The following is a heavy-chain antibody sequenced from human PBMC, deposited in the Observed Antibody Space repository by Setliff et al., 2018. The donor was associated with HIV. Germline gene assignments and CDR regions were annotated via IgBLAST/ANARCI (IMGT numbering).Heavy chain of an antibody. CDR3: ARAAAYFNFWTGYHPHAFDI. D-gene: IGHD3-3*01. V-gene: IGHV3-7*01. J-gene: IGHJ3*02. CDR2: IGKDGSEK. Sequence: GGSLRLSCAASGFTFTNYWMNWVRQAPGKGLEWVANIGKDGSEKYYVDSVKGRFSISRDNTKNLLYLEMNSLRAEDAAVYYCARAAAYFNFWTGYHPHAFDIWGQGTMVTVSS. CDR1: GFTFTNYW.